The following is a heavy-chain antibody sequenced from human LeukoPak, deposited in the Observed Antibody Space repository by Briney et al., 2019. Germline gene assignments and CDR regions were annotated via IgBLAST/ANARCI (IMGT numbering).Heavy chain of an antibody. J-gene: IGHJ4*02. Sequence: GGSLRLSCTASGFTFGDYAMSWVRQAPGKGLEWVGFIRSKAYGGTTEYAASVKGRFTISRDDSKSIAYLQMNSLKTEDTAVYYCTRGASGYSYGHVRDSYRAFDYWGQGTLVTVSS. D-gene: IGHD5-18*01. CDR2: IRSKAYGGTT. CDR3: TRGASGYSYGHVRDSYRAFDY. CDR1: GFTFGDYA. V-gene: IGHV3-49*04.